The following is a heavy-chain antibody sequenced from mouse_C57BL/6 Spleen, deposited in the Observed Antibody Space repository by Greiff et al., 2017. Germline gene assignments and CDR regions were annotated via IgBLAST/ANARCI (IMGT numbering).Heavy chain of an antibody. CDR1: GYTFNSYW. CDR3: ARDYCNYEDY. D-gene: IGHD2-1*01. J-gene: IGHJ2*01. Sequence: QVQLQQPGAELVKPGASVKLSCKASGYTFNSYWMPWVKQRPGQGLEWIGEIDPSDSYTNYKQKFKGKATLTIDTSSSTAYMQLSSLTTEDSAVYYCARDYCNYEDYWGQGTTLTFSS. CDR2: IDPSDSYT. V-gene: IGHV1-50*01.